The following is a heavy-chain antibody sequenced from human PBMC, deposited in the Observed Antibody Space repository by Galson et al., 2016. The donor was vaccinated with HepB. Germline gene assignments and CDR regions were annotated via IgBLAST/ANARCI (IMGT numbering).Heavy chain of an antibody. V-gene: IGHV4-34*01. CDR1: GGSFSGYY. J-gene: IGHJ4*02. CDR2: INHSGST. D-gene: IGHD1-26*01. Sequence: ETLSLTCAVYGGSFSGYYWTWIRQPPGKGLEWIGEINHSGSTNYNPSLKSRVTISVDTSKNQFSLKLSSVTAADTAVYYCASARRSYYARIWYYFDYWGQGTLVTVSS. CDR3: ASARRSYYARIWYYFDY.